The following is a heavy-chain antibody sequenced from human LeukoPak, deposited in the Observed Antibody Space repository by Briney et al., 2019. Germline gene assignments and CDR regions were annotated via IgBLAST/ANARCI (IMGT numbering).Heavy chain of an antibody. CDR2: IHYSGST. CDR1: GGSISSSSYY. Sequence: SETLSLTCTVSGGSISSSSYYWGWIRQPPGKGLEWIGSIHYSGSTYYNPSLKSRVTISVDTSKNQFSLKLSSVTAADTAVYYCARPYYGDYESYAFDIWGQGTMVTVSS. V-gene: IGHV4-39*01. CDR3: ARPYYGDYESYAFDI. J-gene: IGHJ3*02. D-gene: IGHD4-17*01.